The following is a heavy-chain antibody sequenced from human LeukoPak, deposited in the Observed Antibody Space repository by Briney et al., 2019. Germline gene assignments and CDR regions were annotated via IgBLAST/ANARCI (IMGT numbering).Heavy chain of an antibody. CDR1: GFTVSSNY. CDR2: IYSGGST. CDR3: ARSLPWSSSWRLNYYYGMDV. Sequence: GGSLRLSCAASGFTVSSNYMGWVRQAPGKGLEWVSVIYSGGSTYYADSVKGRFTISRDNSKNTLYLQMNSLRAEDTAVYYCARSLPWSSSWRLNYYYGMDVWGQGTTVTVSS. V-gene: IGHV3-53*01. D-gene: IGHD6-13*01. J-gene: IGHJ6*02.